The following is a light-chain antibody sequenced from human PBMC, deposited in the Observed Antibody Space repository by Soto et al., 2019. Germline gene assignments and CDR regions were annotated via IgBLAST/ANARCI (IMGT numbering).Light chain of an antibody. V-gene: IGKV3-15*01. CDR1: QGIGDT. CDR3: HRYNDSQLT. J-gene: IGKJ4*01. Sequence: FVLTQSPSTLSVSPGEGVTLSCIFSQGIGDTLAWYQHKPGQTHRLLIYDTSARATGVPARFSGSRTGPDVTLTVSSVHYGDIAVYCCHRYNDSQLTAGRGTKLDIK. CDR2: DTS.